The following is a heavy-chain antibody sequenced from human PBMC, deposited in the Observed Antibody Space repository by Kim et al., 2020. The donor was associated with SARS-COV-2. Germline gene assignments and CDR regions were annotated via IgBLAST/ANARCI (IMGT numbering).Heavy chain of an antibody. CDR3: ARCRRSGLYYIDF. V-gene: IGHV4-39*01. CDR2: VYSSGST. J-gene: IGHJ4*02. CDR1: GDSISTSSDY. D-gene: IGHD6-19*01. Sequence: SETLSLTCTVSGDSISTSSDYWGWIRQPPGKGLEWIGSVYSSGSTYYNPSLESRVTVSVDTSKSQFSLRLTSVTATDTTVYYCARCRRSGLYYIDFWGQGTQVTVSS.